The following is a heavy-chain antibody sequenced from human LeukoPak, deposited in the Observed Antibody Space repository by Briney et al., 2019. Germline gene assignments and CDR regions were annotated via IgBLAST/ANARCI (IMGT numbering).Heavy chain of an antibody. V-gene: IGHV3-23*01. Sequence: GGSLRLSCTASGFTFSSYAMSWVRQAPGKGLEWVSAISGSGGSTYYADSVKGRFTISRDNSKNTLYLQMNSLRAEDTAVYYCARDLSIGDWGYYYYYMDVWGKGTTVTVSS. CDR3: ARDLSIGDWGYYYYYMDV. D-gene: IGHD2-21*01. CDR2: ISGSGGST. J-gene: IGHJ6*03. CDR1: GFTFSSYA.